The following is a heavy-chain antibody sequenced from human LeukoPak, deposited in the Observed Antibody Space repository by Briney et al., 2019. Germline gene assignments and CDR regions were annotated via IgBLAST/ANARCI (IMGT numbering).Heavy chain of an antibody. CDR1: GYSFTDYY. CDR2: INLSGDST. V-gene: IGHV1-46*01. D-gene: IGHD3-10*01. Sequence: ASVKVSCKAFGYSFTDYYIHGLQQAAGQGVEWVGIINLSGDSTHYAQIFQGRVIITRNPSTNTVFLELSRRASDEPAVYFAGRDRGPIDYWGQEALRTLS. CDR3: GRDRGPIDY. J-gene: IGHJ4*02.